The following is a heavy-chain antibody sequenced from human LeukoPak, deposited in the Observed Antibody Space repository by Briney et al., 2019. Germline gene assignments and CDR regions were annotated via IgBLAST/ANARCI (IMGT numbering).Heavy chain of an antibody. Sequence: PGGSLRLSCAASGFTFSSYGMHWVRQAPGKGLEWVAVISYDGSNKYYADSVKGRFTISRDNSKNTLYLQMNSLRAEDTAVYYCAKGGSYSHFDYWGQGTLVTVSS. CDR2: ISYDGSNK. V-gene: IGHV3-30*18. CDR3: AKGGSYSHFDY. J-gene: IGHJ4*02. D-gene: IGHD1-26*01. CDR1: GFTFSSYG.